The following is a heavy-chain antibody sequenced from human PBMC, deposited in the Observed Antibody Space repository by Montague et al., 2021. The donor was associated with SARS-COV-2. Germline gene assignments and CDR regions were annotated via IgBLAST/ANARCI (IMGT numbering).Heavy chain of an antibody. CDR2: IYYTGSS. V-gene: IGHV4-31*03. Sequence: TLSLTCTVSGDSISSSAYYWSWIRQHPGKGLEWIGYIYYTGSSYYNPTLRSRLTTSVDTSKNQFSLKLNSVTAAETAVYYCARGGRAYCSGGSCYFVFDYWGQGTLVTVSS. CDR3: ARGGRAYCSGGSCYFVFDY. J-gene: IGHJ4*02. CDR1: GDSISSSAYY. D-gene: IGHD2-15*01.